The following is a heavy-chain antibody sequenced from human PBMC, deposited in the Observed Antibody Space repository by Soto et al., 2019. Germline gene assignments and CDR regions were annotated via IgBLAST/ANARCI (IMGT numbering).Heavy chain of an antibody. Sequence: GESLKISCKGSGYSFTSYWIGWVRQMPGKGLEWMGIIYPGDSDTRYSPSFQGQVTISADKSISTAYLQWSSLKASDTAMYYCASSGAGIAAAGTNSNYYYYYGMDVWGQGTTVTVSS. D-gene: IGHD6-13*01. J-gene: IGHJ6*02. CDR1: GYSFTSYW. CDR3: ASSGAGIAAAGTNSNYYYYYGMDV. CDR2: IYPGDSDT. V-gene: IGHV5-51*01.